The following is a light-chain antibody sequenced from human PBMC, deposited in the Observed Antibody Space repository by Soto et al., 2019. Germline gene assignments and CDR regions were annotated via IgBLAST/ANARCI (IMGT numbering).Light chain of an antibody. CDR2: GAS. CDR1: QSVSSD. V-gene: IGKV3-20*01. CDR3: QQHGSSGT. Sequence: EIVITHSPAILSFSPVERATLSCRASQSVSSDLAWYHQKPGQAPRLLIYGASNRATGIPDRFSGSGSGTDFTLTISRLEPEDFAVYYCQQHGSSGTFGQGTKVDI. J-gene: IGKJ1*01.